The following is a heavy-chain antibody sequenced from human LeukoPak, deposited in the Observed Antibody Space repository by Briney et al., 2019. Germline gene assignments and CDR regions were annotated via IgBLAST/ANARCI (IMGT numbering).Heavy chain of an antibody. Sequence: GGSRRLSCAASGFSISNYIMNWVRQAPGKGLEWVSSISASTTYIYYADSVKGRFTISRDNAKNALYLEMNSLRAEDTAMYYCTRDGLDHYYYYFIDVWGKGTTVTVSS. CDR2: ISASTTYI. CDR3: TRDGLDHYYYYFIDV. J-gene: IGHJ6*03. D-gene: IGHD3/OR15-3a*01. V-gene: IGHV3-21*01. CDR1: GFSISNYI.